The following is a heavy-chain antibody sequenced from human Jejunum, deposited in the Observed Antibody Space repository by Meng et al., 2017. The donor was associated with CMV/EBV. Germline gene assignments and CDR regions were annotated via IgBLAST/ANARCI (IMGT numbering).Heavy chain of an antibody. CDR2: IYTSGST. J-gene: IGHJ5*02. CDR1: AGSISGYY. D-gene: IGHD1-26*01. V-gene: IGHV4-4*07. CDR3: ARESGSYYWFDP. Sequence: EQLQESGPGLVESSETLFLACFVSAGSISGYYWSWIRQTAGKGMEWIGRIYTSGSTHYIPSLKSLLTMSVDLSNNQISLKLRSVTAADTAVYYCARESGSYYWFDPWGQGTLVTVSS.